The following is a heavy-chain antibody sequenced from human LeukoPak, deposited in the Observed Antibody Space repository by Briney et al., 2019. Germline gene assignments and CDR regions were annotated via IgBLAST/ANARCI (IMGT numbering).Heavy chain of an antibody. CDR1: GFTFDDYA. D-gene: IGHD1-26*01. V-gene: IGHV3-43*02. Sequence: GGSLRLSCAASGFTFDDYAMHWVRQAPGKGLEWVSLISGDGGSTYYADSVKGRFTISRDNSKNSLYLQMNSLGTEDTALYYCAKESSGSYSLDYWGQGTLVTVSS. CDR2: ISGDGGST. CDR3: AKESSGSYSLDY. J-gene: IGHJ4*02.